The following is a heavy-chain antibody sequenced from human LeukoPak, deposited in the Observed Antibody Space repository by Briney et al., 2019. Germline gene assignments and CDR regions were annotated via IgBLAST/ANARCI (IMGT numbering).Heavy chain of an antibody. Sequence: PGRSLRLSCAASGFTFSSYGMHWVRQAPGKGLEWVAVIWYEGSNKYYADSVKGRFTISRDNAKNSLYLQMNSLRAEDTAVYYCARSLGWDGFNLLNWFDPWGQGTLVTVSS. D-gene: IGHD5-24*01. CDR1: GFTFSSYG. V-gene: IGHV3-33*01. CDR2: IWYEGSNK. CDR3: ARSLGWDGFNLLNWFDP. J-gene: IGHJ5*02.